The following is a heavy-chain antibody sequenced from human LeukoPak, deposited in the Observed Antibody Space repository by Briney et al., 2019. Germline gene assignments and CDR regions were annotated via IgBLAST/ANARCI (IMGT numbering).Heavy chain of an antibody. J-gene: IGHJ4*02. D-gene: IGHD1-26*01. Sequence: SETLSLTCTVSGGTISSSSYYWGWIRQPPGTGLEWIGSIYYSGSTYYNPSLKSRVTISVETSKNQFSLKLSSVTAADTAVYYCARDGRFPPEVLPRYFDYWGQGTLVTVSS. V-gene: IGHV4-39*07. CDR1: GGTISSSSYY. CDR3: ARDGRFPPEVLPRYFDY. CDR2: IYYSGST.